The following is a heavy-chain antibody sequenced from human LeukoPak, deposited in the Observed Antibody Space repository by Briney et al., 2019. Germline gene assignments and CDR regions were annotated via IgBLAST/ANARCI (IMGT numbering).Heavy chain of an antibody. V-gene: IGHV1-69*13. D-gene: IGHD1-1*01. Sequence: SVKVSCKASGGTFSNHAVSWVRQAPGQGLEWMGGIIPIFGTANYAQKFQGRVTITADESTSTAYMELSSLRSEDTAVYHCARAHRQLERLGRYYFDYWGQGTLVTVSS. J-gene: IGHJ4*02. CDR1: GGTFSNHA. CDR3: ARAHRQLERLGRYYFDY. CDR2: IIPIFGTA.